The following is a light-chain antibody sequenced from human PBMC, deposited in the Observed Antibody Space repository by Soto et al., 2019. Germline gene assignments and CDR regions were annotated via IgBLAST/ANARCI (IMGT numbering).Light chain of an antibody. CDR3: QQYNSYPT. V-gene: IGKV1-5*01. Sequence: DIQMTQSPSTLSASVGERVTSTCRASQSISSWLAWYQQKPGKAPKLLIYDASSLGSGVPSRFSGSGSGTEFTLTISSLQPDDFATYYCQQYNSYPTFGQGTRLEIK. CDR1: QSISSW. J-gene: IGKJ5*01. CDR2: DAS.